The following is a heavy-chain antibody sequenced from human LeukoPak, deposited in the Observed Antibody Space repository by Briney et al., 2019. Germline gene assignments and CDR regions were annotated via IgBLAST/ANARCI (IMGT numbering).Heavy chain of an antibody. D-gene: IGHD6-19*01. J-gene: IGHJ4*02. Sequence: GGSLRLSCAASEFTFSSYEMNWVRQAPGKGLEWVSYISSSGSTIYYADSVKGRFTISRDNSKNTLYLQMNSLRAEDTALYYCAKDDSSGWYDYWGQGTLVTVSS. CDR3: AKDDSSGWYDY. CDR2: ISSSGSTI. CDR1: EFTFSSYE. V-gene: IGHV3-48*03.